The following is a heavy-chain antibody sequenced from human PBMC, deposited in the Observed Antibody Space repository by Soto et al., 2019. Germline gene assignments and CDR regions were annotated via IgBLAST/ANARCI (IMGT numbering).Heavy chain of an antibody. CDR3: AREIGGYCSSTSCYKYYYGMDV. CDR2: IIPIFGTA. CDR1: GGTFSSYA. D-gene: IGHD2-2*02. Sequence: QVQLVQSGAEVKKPGSSVKVSCKASGGTFSSYAISWVRQASGQGLEWMGGIIPIFGTANYAQKFQGRVTITADESTSTAYMELSSLRSEDTAVYYCAREIGGYCSSTSCYKYYYGMDVWGQGTTVTVSS. J-gene: IGHJ6*02. V-gene: IGHV1-69*01.